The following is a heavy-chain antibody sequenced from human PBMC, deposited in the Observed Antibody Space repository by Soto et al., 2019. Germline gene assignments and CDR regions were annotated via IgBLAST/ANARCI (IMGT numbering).Heavy chain of an antibody. V-gene: IGHV3-23*01. J-gene: IGHJ6*02. CDR2: ISGDGGNT. CDR3: ARGPAGFLEWLRTDPAYYYGMDV. D-gene: IGHD3-3*01. Sequence: PGGSLRLSCAASGFTFSSYAMSWVRQAPGKGLEWVSAISGDGGNTYYADSVKGRFTISRDNSKNTLYLQMNSLRAEDTAVYYCARGPAGFLEWLRTDPAYYYGMDVWGQGTTVTVSS. CDR1: GFTFSSYA.